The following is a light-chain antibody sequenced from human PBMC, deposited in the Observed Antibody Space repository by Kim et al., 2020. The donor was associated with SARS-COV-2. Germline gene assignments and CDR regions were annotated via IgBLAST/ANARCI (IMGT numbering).Light chain of an antibody. CDR3: QSYDSSNHRV. CDR2: EDN. CDR1: SGSIASNY. V-gene: IGLV6-57*03. Sequence: KTVTISCTRSSGSIASNYVRWYQQRPGSAPTTVIYEDNQRPSGVPDRFSGSIDSSSNSASLTISGLKTEDEADYYCQSYDSSNHRVFGGGTQLTVL. J-gene: IGLJ2*01.